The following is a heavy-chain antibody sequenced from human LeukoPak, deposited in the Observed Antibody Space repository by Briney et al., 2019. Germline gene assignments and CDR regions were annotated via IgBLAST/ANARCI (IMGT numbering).Heavy chain of an antibody. CDR1: GFTFDDYA. CDR2: ISWNSGSK. V-gene: IGHV3-9*01. D-gene: IGHD6-19*01. J-gene: IGHJ4*02. Sequence: GGSLRLSCAASGFTFDDYAMHWVRQVPGKCLEWVSGISWNSGSKGYADSVKGRFTISRDNAKNSLYLHMNSLNAEDTALYYCAKGKKITVAGLFDCWGQGTLVTVSS. CDR3: AKGKKITVAGLFDC.